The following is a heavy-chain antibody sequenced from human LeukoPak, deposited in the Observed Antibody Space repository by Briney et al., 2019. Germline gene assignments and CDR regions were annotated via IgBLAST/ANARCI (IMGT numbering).Heavy chain of an antibody. V-gene: IGHV4-39*01. J-gene: IGHJ4*02. CDR3: ARLECTSCSPYYFHY. CDR2: IYYSGST. CDR1: GGSISSISYY. Sequence: SETLSLTCAVSGGSISSISYYWGWIRQPPGKGLEWIGSIYYSGSTYYNPSVQSQVTISVDTSKNQYSLKLTSVTAADAAVYYCARLECTSCSPYYFHYWGQGTLVSVSS. D-gene: IGHD2-2*01.